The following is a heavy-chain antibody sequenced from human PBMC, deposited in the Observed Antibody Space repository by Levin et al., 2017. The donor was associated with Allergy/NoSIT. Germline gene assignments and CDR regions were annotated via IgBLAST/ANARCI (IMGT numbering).Heavy chain of an antibody. CDR2: INPDSGDS. J-gene: IGHJ4*02. CDR3: ARDGRSGYVQSNYFDN. CDR1: GYTFTDYY. D-gene: IGHD5-12*01. Sequence: GASVKVSCRASGYTFTDYYIHWVRHAPGQGLEWMGWINPDSGDSIYAQTFQGRVTMSRDTSISTAYMELRRLTSDDTAVYYCARDGRSGYVQSNYFDNWGQGTLVTVSS. V-gene: IGHV1-2*02.